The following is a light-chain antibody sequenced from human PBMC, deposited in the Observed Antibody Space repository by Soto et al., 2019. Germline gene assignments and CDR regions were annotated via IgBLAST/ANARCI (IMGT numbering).Light chain of an antibody. Sequence: EIVLTQSPGTLSLSPGEGATLSCRASQIVSNNYLAWYQQKPGQAPRLLVYGASRRATGIPDRFGGSGSGTDFTLTISRLEPEDCAVYCCQQYGNSLPWTFGQGTKVEIK. J-gene: IGKJ1*01. V-gene: IGKV3-20*01. CDR2: GAS. CDR3: QQYGNSLPWT. CDR1: QIVSNNY.